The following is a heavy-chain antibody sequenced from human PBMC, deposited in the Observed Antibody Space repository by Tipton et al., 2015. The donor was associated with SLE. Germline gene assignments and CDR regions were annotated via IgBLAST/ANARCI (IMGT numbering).Heavy chain of an antibody. V-gene: IGHV4-39*07. J-gene: IGHJ4*02. Sequence: TLSLTCTVSGGSISSSSYYWGWIRQPPGKGLEWIGSIYYSGSTYYNPSLKSRVTISIDTSKNQFSLKLSSVTAADTAVYYCARGPLADYWGQGTLVTVSS. CDR2: IYYSGST. CDR1: GGSISSSSYY. CDR3: ARGPLADY.